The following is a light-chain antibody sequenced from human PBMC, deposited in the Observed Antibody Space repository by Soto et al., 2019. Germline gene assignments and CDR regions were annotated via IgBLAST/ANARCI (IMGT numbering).Light chain of an antibody. CDR2: EVN. V-gene: IGLV2-14*01. J-gene: IGLJ7*01. Sequence: QSVLTQPASVSGSPGQSITISCTGTSSDFGGYKYVSWYQQHPGRAPKLMIYEVNNRPSGVSNRFSGSKSDNAASLTISGLQAEDEAHYYCSSYRSGSTLVFGGGTQLTVL. CDR1: SSDFGGYKY. CDR3: SSYRSGSTLV.